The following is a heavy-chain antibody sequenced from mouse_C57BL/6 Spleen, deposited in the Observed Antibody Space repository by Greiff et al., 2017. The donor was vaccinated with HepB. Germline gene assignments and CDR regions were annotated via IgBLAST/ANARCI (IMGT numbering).Heavy chain of an antibody. CDR1: GYTFTSYT. CDR2: INPSSGYT. D-gene: IGHD1-1*01. CDR3: ATTTVVPLDY. Sequence: QVHVKQSGAELARPGASVKMSCKASGYTFTSYTMHWVKQRPGQGLEWIGYINPSSGYTKYNQKFKDKATLTADKSSSTAYMQLSSLTSEDSAVYYCATTTVVPLDYWGQGTTLTVSS. J-gene: IGHJ2*01. V-gene: IGHV1-4*01.